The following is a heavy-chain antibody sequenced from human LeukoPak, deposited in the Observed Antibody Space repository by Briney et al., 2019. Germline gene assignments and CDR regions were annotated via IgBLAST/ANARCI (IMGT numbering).Heavy chain of an antibody. V-gene: IGHV3-53*01. J-gene: IGHJ4*02. CDR2: IYSGGST. CDR1: GFTVSSNY. CDR3: ARDIRYSGSYVNDY. Sequence: GGSLRLPCAASGFTVSSNYMSWVRQAPGKGLEWVSVIYSGGSTYHADSVKGRLTISRDNSKNTLYLQMNSLRAEDTAVYYCARDIRYSGSYVNDYWGQGTLVTVSS. D-gene: IGHD1-26*01.